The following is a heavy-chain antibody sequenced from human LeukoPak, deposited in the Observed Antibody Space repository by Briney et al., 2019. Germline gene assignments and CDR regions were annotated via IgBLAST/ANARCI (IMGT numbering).Heavy chain of an antibody. D-gene: IGHD3-22*01. CDR2: INPNSGGT. Sequence: ALVEVSCKASGGTFSSYAISWVRQAPGQGLEWMGRINPNSGGTNYAQKFQGRVTMTRDTSISTAYMELSRLRSDDTAVYYCARFRITMIVVANWGQGTLVTVSS. CDR1: GGTFSSYA. CDR3: ARFRITMIVVAN. V-gene: IGHV1-2*06. J-gene: IGHJ4*02.